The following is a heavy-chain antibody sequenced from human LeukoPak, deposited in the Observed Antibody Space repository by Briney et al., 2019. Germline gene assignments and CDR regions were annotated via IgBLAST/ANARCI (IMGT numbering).Heavy chain of an antibody. Sequence: GASVKVSCKASGYTFTGYYMHWVRQAPGQGLEWMGWINPNSGGTNYAQKFQGRVTMTRDTSISTAYMELSRLRSDDTAVYYCAREVFAQQLGGGYYYYYYMDVWGKGTTVTVSS. D-gene: IGHD6-13*01. CDR1: GYTFTGYY. J-gene: IGHJ6*03. CDR2: INPNSGGT. CDR3: AREVFAQQLGGGYYYYYYMDV. V-gene: IGHV1-2*02.